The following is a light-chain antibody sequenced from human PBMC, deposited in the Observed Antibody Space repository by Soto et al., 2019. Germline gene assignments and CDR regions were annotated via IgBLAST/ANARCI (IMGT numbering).Light chain of an antibody. V-gene: IGLV2-14*01. CDR1: SSDVGGYNY. Sequence: QSALTQPASVSGSPGQSITISCTGTSSDVGGYNYVSRYQQHPGKAPKLMIYEVSNRSSGVSNRFSGSKSGNTASLTISGLQAEDEADYYCSSYTSSSTRVFGGGTKLTVL. J-gene: IGLJ3*02. CDR3: SSYTSSSTRV. CDR2: EVS.